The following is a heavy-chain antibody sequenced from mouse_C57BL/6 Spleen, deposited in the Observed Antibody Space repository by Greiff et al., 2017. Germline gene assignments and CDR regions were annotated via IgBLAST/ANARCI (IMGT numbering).Heavy chain of an antibody. CDR3: ATTVVGWYFDV. CDR1: GFTFSDYG. D-gene: IGHD1-1*01. Sequence: DVKLVESGGGLVKPGGSLKLSCAASGFTFSDYGMHWVRQAPEKGLEWVAYISSGSSTIYYADPVKGRFTISRDNAKNTLFLQMTSLRSEDTAMYYCATTVVGWYFDVWGTGTTVTVSS. V-gene: IGHV5-17*01. CDR2: ISSGSSTI. J-gene: IGHJ1*03.